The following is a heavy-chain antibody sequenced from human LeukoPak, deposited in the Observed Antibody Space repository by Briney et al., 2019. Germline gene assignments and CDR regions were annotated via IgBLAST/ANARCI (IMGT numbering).Heavy chain of an antibody. Sequence: SETLSLTCTVSGYSISSGNYWGWIRQPPGKGLEWIGSIYHSGSTYYNPSLKSRVTISVDTSKNQFSLKLSSVTAADTAVYYCARELVDMITFRYWGQGTLVTVSS. CDR3: ARELVDMITFRY. CDR1: GYSISSGNY. D-gene: IGHD3-16*01. V-gene: IGHV4-38-2*02. J-gene: IGHJ4*02. CDR2: IYHSGST.